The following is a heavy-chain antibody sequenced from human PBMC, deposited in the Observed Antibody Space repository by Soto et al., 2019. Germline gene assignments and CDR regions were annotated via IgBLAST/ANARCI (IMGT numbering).Heavy chain of an antibody. CDR1: GYTFTSYG. D-gene: IGHD2-2*01. CDR3: ARAETKRYCSSTSCYLKADYGMDV. Sequence: ASVKVSCKASGYTFTSYGISWVRQAPGQGLEWMGWISAYNGNTNYAQKLQGRVTMTTDTSTSTAYMELRSLRSDDTAVYYCARAETKRYCSSTSCYLKADYGMDVWGRGTTVTVSS. J-gene: IGHJ6*02. V-gene: IGHV1-18*01. CDR2: ISAYNGNT.